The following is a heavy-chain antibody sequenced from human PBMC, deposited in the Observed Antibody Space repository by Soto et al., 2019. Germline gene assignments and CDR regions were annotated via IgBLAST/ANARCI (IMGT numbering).Heavy chain of an antibody. CDR1: GYSFRSYG. CDR2: INTYNGNT. CDR3: AREGETYYDDSSGHYFP. J-gene: IGHJ5*02. D-gene: IGHD3-22*01. V-gene: IGHV1-18*01. Sequence: ASVKVSCKTSGYSFRSYGITWVRQAPGQGLEWMGWINTYNGNTKYAQKVQDRVTMTTDTSTSTAYMELRSLRSDDTAVYYCAREGETYYDDSSGHYFPWGQGTPVTVSS.